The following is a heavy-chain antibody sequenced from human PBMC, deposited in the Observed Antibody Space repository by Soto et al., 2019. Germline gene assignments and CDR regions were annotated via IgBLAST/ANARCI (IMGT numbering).Heavy chain of an antibody. J-gene: IGHJ4*02. Sequence: PSETLSLTCTVSGGSISSYYWSWIRQPPGKGLEWIGYIYYSGSTNYNPSLKSRVTISVDTSKNQFSLKLSSVTAADTAVYYCARDRGGYKGWGQGTLVTVS. CDR3: ARDRGGYKG. CDR2: IYYSGST. D-gene: IGHD5-12*01. V-gene: IGHV4-59*01. CDR1: GGSISSYY.